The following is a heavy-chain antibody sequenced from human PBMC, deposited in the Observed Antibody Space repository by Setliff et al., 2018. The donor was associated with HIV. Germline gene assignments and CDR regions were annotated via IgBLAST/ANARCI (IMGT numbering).Heavy chain of an antibody. V-gene: IGHV4-34*01. J-gene: IGHJ4*02. CDR1: GGSFSGYY. CDR3: ARLTTTYYYDSSDYYHPV. Sequence: SGTLSLTCAVYGGSFSGYYWSWIRQPPGKGLEWIGEINNSGSTNYNPALTSRVTISVDTSKNQFSLKLSFVTAADTAVFYCARLTTTYYYDSSDYYHPVWGQGTLVTVSS. CDR2: INNSGST. D-gene: IGHD3-22*01.